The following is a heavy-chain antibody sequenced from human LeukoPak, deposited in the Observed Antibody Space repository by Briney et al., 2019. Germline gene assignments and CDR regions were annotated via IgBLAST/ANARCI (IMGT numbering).Heavy chain of an antibody. Sequence: GRSLRLSCAAYGFTFSSYGMHSVRQAPGKGLEREAVIWYDGSNKYYADSVKGRFTISRNNSKNTLYLQMNSLRAEDTAVYYCAGARRGYSYGHLDYWGQGTLVTVSS. D-gene: IGHD5-18*01. CDR1: GFTFSSYG. CDR2: IWYDGSNK. V-gene: IGHV3-33*01. J-gene: IGHJ4*02. CDR3: AGARRGYSYGHLDY.